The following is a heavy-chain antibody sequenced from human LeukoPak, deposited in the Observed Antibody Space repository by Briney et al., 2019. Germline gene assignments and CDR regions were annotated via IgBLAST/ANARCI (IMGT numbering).Heavy chain of an antibody. J-gene: IGHJ4*02. CDR3: ARLCWGNQLAGFDS. Sequence: GSLRLSCAASGFTFSGSAMHWVRQASGKGLEWVGRIRSKANSYATAYAASVKGRFTISRDDSKNTAYLQMNSLRAEDTAVYYCARLCWGNQLAGFDSWGQGTLVTVSS. V-gene: IGHV3-73*01. CDR2: IRSKANSYAT. CDR1: GFTFSGSA. D-gene: IGHD3-10*02.